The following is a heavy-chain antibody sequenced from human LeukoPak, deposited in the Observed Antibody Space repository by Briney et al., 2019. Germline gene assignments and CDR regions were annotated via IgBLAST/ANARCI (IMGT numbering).Heavy chain of an antibody. CDR3: ARDRPYYGSGSYYHDY. CDR2: TSSSSSTI. Sequence: GGSLRLSCAVSGFIFNNYIMNWVRQAPGKGLEWVPYTSSSSSTIYYADSVKGRFTISRDNAKNSLSLQMNSLRDEDTAVYYCARDRPYYGSGSYYHDYWGQGTLVTVSS. CDR1: GFIFNNYI. J-gene: IGHJ4*02. V-gene: IGHV3-48*02. D-gene: IGHD3-10*01.